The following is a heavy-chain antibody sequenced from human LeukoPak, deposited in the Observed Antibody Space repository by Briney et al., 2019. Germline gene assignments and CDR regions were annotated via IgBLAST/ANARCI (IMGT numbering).Heavy chain of an antibody. CDR1: GDIFSSNSTA. D-gene: IGHD5-24*01. J-gene: IGHJ3*02. V-gene: IGHV6-1*01. CDR2: TYYRSKWYS. CDR3: ARGGQGDGYSADEAFDM. Sequence: SQTLSLTCAISGDIFSSNSTACNWIRQSPSRGLEWLGRTYYRSKWYSDYAVSVKSRITINPDTSKNQFSLQLNSVTPEDTAVYYCARGGQGDGYSADEAFDMWGQGTMVTVSS.